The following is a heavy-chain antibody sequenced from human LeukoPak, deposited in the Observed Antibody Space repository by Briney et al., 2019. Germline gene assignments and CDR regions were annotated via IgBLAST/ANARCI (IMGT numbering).Heavy chain of an antibody. J-gene: IGHJ4*02. Sequence: GASVNVSCTASGYTFTSYFMHWVRQAPGQGLEWMGIINPSGGSASYAQKFQGRVTMTRDTSTSTVYMELSSLRSEDTAVYYCARGSSGFHYYFDYWGQGTLVTVSS. D-gene: IGHD3-22*01. CDR2: INPSGGSA. CDR1: GYTFTSYF. CDR3: ARGSSGFHYYFDY. V-gene: IGHV1-46*01.